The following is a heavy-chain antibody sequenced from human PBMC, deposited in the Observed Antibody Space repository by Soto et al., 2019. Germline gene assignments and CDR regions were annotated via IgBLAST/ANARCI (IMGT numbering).Heavy chain of an antibody. CDR2: FNPNSGGT. D-gene: IGHD2-15*01. Sequence: QVQLVQSGAEVKKPGASVKVSCKASGYIFTGHYMHWVRQAPGQGLEWMGWFNPNSGGTNYVQKCQGWVTMTWDTSISTAYMELSRLKSDDTDVYYCVYCSVGSCYYYGMDVWGQGTTVTVSS. CDR3: VYCSVGSCYYYGMDV. J-gene: IGHJ6*02. CDR1: GYIFTGHY. V-gene: IGHV1-2*04.